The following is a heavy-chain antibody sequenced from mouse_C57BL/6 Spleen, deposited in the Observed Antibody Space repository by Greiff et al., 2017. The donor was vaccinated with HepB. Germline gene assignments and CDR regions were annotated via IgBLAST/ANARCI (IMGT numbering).Heavy chain of an antibody. CDR3: ARGVGDAMDY. CDR1: GYSITSGYY. CDR2: ISYDGSN. Sequence: DVQLQESGPGLVKPSQSLSLTCSVTGYSITSGYYWNWIRQFPGNKLEWMGYISYDGSNNYNPSLKNRISITRDTSKNQLFLKLNSVTTEDTATYYCARGVGDAMDYWGQGTSVTVSS. J-gene: IGHJ4*01. V-gene: IGHV3-6*01. D-gene: IGHD1-1*01.